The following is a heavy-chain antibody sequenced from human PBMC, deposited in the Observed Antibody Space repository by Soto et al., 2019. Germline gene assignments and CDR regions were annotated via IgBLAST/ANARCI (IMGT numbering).Heavy chain of an antibody. J-gene: IGHJ5*02. D-gene: IGHD3-10*01. CDR2: INPNSGGT. Sequence: GASVKVSCKASGYTFTGYYMHWVRQAPGQGLEWMGWINPNSGGTNYAQKFQGRVTMTRDTSISTAYMELSRLRSDDTAVYYCARGSPSMVRGVNNWFDPWGQGTLVTVSS. V-gene: IGHV1-2*02. CDR1: GYTFTGYY. CDR3: ARGSPSMVRGVNNWFDP.